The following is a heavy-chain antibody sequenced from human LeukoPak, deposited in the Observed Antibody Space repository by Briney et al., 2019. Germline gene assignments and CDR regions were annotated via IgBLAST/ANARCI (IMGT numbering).Heavy chain of an antibody. CDR1: GFTFSSYA. V-gene: IGHV3-23*01. CDR2: ISGGGGST. D-gene: IGHD3-10*01. J-gene: IGHJ4*02. CDR3: SKGGHYYGSGSFDY. Sequence: GGSLRLSCAASGFTFSSYAMSWVRQAPGKGLVWVSAISGGGGSTYYADSVKGRFTISRDNSKNTLYLQMNSLRAEDTAVYYCSKGGHYYGSGSFDYWGQGTLVTVSS.